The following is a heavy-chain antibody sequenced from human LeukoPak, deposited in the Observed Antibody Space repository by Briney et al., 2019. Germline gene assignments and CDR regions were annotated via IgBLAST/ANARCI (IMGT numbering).Heavy chain of an antibody. Sequence: EASVKVSCKASGYTFTGYYMHWVRQAPGQGLEWMGRINPNSGGTNYAQKFQGRVTMTRDTSISTAYMELSRLRSDDTAVYHCARELCSGGSCYSDYWGQGTLVTVSS. CDR1: GYTFTGYY. CDR3: ARELCSGGSCYSDY. J-gene: IGHJ4*02. V-gene: IGHV1-2*06. CDR2: INPNSGGT. D-gene: IGHD2-15*01.